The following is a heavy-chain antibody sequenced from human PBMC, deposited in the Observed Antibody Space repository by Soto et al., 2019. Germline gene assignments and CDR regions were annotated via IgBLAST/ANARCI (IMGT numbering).Heavy chain of an antibody. CDR3: ARPGYCSGGSCKHPFDY. D-gene: IGHD2-15*01. CDR1: GYSFTSYW. V-gene: IGHV5-51*01. Sequence: GESLKISCKGSGYSFTSYWIGWVRQMPGKGLEWMGIIYPGDSDTRYSPSFQGQVTISADKSISTAYLQWSSLKASDTAMYYCARPGYCSGGSCKHPFDYWGQGTLVTSPQ. CDR2: IYPGDSDT. J-gene: IGHJ4*02.